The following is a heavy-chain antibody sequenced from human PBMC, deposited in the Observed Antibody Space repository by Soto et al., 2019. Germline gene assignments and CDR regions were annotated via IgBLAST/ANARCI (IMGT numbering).Heavy chain of an antibody. CDR3: ARMQTGGLYDPLGYFDY. CDR2: THYSGST. Sequence: PSETLSLTCTVSGGSVSSGSYFWSWIRQPPGKGLEWVVFTHYSGSTTCSPSLRSRVTTSVDTSRNQFSLSLTSVTAADTAVYYCARMQTGGLYDPLGYFDYWGQGALVTVSS. J-gene: IGHJ4*02. CDR1: GGSVSSGSYF. V-gene: IGHV4-61*01. D-gene: IGHD2-2*02.